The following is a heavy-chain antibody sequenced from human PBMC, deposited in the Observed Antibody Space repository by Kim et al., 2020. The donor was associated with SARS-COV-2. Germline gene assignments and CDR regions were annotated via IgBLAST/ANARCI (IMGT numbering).Heavy chain of an antibody. Sequence: SETLSLTCTVSGDSIGSYYWSWIRQPPGKGLEWLGLVSYSGSTNYNLSGKRRVTISVDMSKNKFSLKLTSVTSADTAGYYGARGGHWYVEIWGRGTLV. V-gene: IGHV4-59*01. CDR1: GDSIGSYY. CDR3: ARGGHWYVEI. J-gene: IGHJ2*01. CDR2: VSYSGST.